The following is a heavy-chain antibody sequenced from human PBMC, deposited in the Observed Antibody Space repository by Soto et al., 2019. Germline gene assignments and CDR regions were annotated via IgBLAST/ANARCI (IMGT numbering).Heavy chain of an antibody. V-gene: IGHV4-61*02. CDR3: AREGSYSAYNFAHGIQLWSFDF. CDR1: GGSVSSGSYY. D-gene: IGHD5-12*01. CDR2: IFSSGST. J-gene: IGHJ4*02. Sequence: PSLTCTVSGGSVSSGSYYWSWVRQPAGKGLEWIGRIFSSGSTSFNPSLESRVAMSVDTSKNHFSLNLSSVTAADMAVYYCAREGSYSAYNFAHGIQLWSFDFWGQGALVTVSS.